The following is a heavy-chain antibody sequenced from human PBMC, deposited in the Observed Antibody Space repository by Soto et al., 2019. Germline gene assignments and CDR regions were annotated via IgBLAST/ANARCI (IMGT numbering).Heavy chain of an antibody. CDR2: ISSSSSYI. CDR1: GFTFSSYS. V-gene: IGHV3-21*01. J-gene: IGHJ4*02. D-gene: IGHD3-10*01. Sequence: GGSLRLSCAASGFTFSSYSMNWVRQAPGKGLEWVSSISSSSSYIYYADSVKGRFTISRDNAKNSLYLQMNSLRAEDTAVYYCALLYGSGSYYNGFDYWGPGTLVTVSS. CDR3: ALLYGSGSYYNGFDY.